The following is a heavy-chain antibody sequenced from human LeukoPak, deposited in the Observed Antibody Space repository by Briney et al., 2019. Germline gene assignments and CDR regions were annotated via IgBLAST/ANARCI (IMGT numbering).Heavy chain of an antibody. J-gene: IGHJ4*02. Sequence: SETLSLTCTVSGGSISTSSYYWGWVRQPPGKGLEWIGNIFYSGSTYYSPSLKSRVTISVDTSRNQFSLKLSSVTAADTAVYYCARGRSGSYYGFGHDFDYWGQGTLVTVSS. CDR2: IFYSGST. D-gene: IGHD1-26*01. V-gene: IGHV4-39*07. CDR3: ARGRSGSYYGFGHDFDY. CDR1: GGSISTSSYY.